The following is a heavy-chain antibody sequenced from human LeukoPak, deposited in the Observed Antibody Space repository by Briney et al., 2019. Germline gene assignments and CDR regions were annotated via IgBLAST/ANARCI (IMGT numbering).Heavy chain of an antibody. CDR3: ARSFTGVRFGVPQGGFDP. CDR1: GYTFTSYD. CDR2: MNPNSGNT. V-gene: IGHV1-8*02. Sequence: ASVKVSCKASGYTFTSYDINWVRQATGQGLEWMGWMNPNSGNTGYAQKLQGRVTMTTDTSTSTAYMELRSLRSDDTAVYYCARSFTGVRFGVPQGGFDPWGQGTLVTVSS. D-gene: IGHD3-3*01. J-gene: IGHJ5*02.